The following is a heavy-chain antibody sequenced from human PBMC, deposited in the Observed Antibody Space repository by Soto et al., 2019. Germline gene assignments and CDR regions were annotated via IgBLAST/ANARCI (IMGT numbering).Heavy chain of an antibody. CDR1: GASLRSGSYY. V-gene: IGHV4-61*01. Sequence: PSETLSLTCTVSGASLRSGSYYWSWIRQPPGKRLEWIGYMFHGGTTKYNPSLKSRVTLSLDTSKNQFSLSLTSATAADTALYYCARERKGFGYIEYWGQGALVTVSS. D-gene: IGHD3-16*01. J-gene: IGHJ4*02. CDR2: MFHGGTT. CDR3: ARERKGFGYIEY.